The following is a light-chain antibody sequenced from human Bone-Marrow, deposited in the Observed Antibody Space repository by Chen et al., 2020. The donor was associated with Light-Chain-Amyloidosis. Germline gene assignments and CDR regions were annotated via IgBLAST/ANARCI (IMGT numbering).Light chain of an antibody. CDR1: QSISSY. CDR2: AAS. CDR3: QQSYSTPYT. Sequence: QMTPSLSSLPVSVGDRVTITCRASQSISSYLNWYQQKPGKAPKLLIYAASSLQSGVPSRFSGSGSGTDFTLTISSLQPEDFATYYCQQSYSTPYTFGQGTKLEIK. V-gene: IGKV1-39*01. J-gene: IGKJ2*01.